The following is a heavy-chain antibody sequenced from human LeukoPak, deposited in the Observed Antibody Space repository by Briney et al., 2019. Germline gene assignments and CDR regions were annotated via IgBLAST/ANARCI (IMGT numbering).Heavy chain of an antibody. V-gene: IGHV3-23*01. J-gene: IGHJ4*02. D-gene: IGHD3-22*01. CDR2: ITSSGETT. CDR3: SRDRPNYFGTDGHYYRRGGDY. CDR1: GFTFSSYS. Sequence: GGSLRLSCAASGFTFSSYSMNWVRQAPGKGLEWVSSITSSGETTYYAGSVKGRFTISRDNSKDTMYLQMNSLRAEDTAIYHCSRDRPNYFGTDGHYYRRGGDYWGQGTLVTVSS.